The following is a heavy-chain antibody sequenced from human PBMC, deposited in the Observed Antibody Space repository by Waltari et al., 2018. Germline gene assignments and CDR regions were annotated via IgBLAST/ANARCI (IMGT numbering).Heavy chain of an antibody. CDR2: ISSSSYI. V-gene: IGHV3-21*01. D-gene: IGHD1-26*01. Sequence: EVQLVESGGGLVKPGGSLRLSCAASGFTFSSYSMNWVRRAPGKGLGWVSSISSSSYIYYADSVKGRFTISRDNAKNSLYLQMNSLRAEDTAVYYCARGGVGATNDAFDIWGQGTMVTVSS. J-gene: IGHJ3*02. CDR1: GFTFSSYS. CDR3: ARGGVGATNDAFDI.